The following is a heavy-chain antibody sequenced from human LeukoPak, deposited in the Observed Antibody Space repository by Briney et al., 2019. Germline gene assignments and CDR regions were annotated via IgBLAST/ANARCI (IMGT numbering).Heavy chain of an antibody. CDR1: GFTIGDYA. Sequence: SLRLSCTASGFTIGDYAMSWVRQAPGKGLEWVGFIRSKAYGGATEYAASVKGRFTISRDDSKSIAYLQMNSLKTEDTAVYYCSRAGVEWGQGTLVTVSS. V-gene: IGHV3-49*04. CDR2: IRSKAYGGAT. CDR3: SRAGVE. J-gene: IGHJ4*02.